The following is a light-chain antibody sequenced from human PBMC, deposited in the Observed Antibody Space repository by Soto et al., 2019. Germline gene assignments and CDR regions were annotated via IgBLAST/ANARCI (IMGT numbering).Light chain of an antibody. J-gene: IGKJ4*01. V-gene: IGKV1-13*02. Sequence: AIQLTQSPSSLSASVGDRVTVTCRASQGISSGLAWYQQKPGEAPKLLIYDASSLESGVPSRFSGIGSGTDFTLTISSLQPEDCANYYCHQFNSYPLTFGGGTKVEIK. CDR3: HQFNSYPLT. CDR1: QGISSG. CDR2: DAS.